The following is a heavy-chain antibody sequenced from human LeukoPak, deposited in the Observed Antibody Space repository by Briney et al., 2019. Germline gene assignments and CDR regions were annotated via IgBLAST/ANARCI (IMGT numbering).Heavy chain of an antibody. CDR2: INHSGST. CDR3: ARGLTWELARGAPFDY. Sequence: PSETLSLTCAVYGGSFSGYYWSWIRQPPGKGLEWIGEINHSGSTNYNPSLKSRATISVDTSKNQFSLKLSSVTAADTAVYYCARGLTWELARGAPFDYWGQGTLVTVSS. CDR1: GGSFSGYY. J-gene: IGHJ4*02. V-gene: IGHV4-34*01. D-gene: IGHD1-26*01.